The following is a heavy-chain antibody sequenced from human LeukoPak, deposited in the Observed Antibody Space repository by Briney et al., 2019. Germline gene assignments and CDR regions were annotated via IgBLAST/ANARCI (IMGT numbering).Heavy chain of an antibody. D-gene: IGHD6-19*01. Sequence: ASVKVSCKASVYSFTGYYMHWVRQAPGQRLEWMGWINPKSGGTNYEQKFQSRVTMTRDTSISTVYMEMSSLRSDDTAVYYCAKVGEDTTGWYNYYFDYWGQGTLVTVSS. V-gene: IGHV1-2*02. CDR1: VYSFTGYY. CDR3: AKVGEDTTGWYNYYFDY. J-gene: IGHJ4*02. CDR2: INPKSGGT.